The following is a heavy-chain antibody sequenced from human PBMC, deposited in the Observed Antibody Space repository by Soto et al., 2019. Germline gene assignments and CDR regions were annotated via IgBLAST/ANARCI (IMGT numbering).Heavy chain of an antibody. D-gene: IGHD2-2*03. CDR2: VYVGGNVP. J-gene: IGHJ4*02. Sequence: EVQVLESGGGLVQPGGSLRLSCAATGFTFSDFAMSWVRQAPGKGLEWVSRVYVGGNVPHYADSVQGRVTISRDNSKNTLYLQMNSLRAEDTAVYYCAKMEGMDPWAYSFDYWGQGTLVTVSS. CDR3: AKMEGMDPWAYSFDY. CDR1: GFTFSDFA. V-gene: IGHV3-23*01.